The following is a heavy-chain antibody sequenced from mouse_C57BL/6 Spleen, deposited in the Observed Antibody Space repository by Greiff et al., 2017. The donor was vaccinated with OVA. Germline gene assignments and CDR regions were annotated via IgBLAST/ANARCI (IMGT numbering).Heavy chain of an antibody. CDR3: ARNREIYDGYDGLAY. V-gene: IGHV2-2*01. J-gene: IGHJ3*01. CDR2: TRSGGST. Sequence: QVQLEQSGPGLVQPAQSLSITCTVAGFSLTSYGVHWVGQAPGKGLEWLGGTRSGGSTDYNAAFISRLSISKDNTKSQDLYKMNSLQADDTAIYYCARNREIYDGYDGLAYGGQGTLVTGSA. CDR1: GFSLTSYG. D-gene: IGHD2-2*01.